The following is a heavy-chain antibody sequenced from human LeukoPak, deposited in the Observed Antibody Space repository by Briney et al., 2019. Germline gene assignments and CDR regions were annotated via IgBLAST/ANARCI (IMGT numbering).Heavy chain of an antibody. D-gene: IGHD2-15*01. CDR3: ARQGHIVGGGWFDP. J-gene: IGHJ5*02. CDR1: GYSFSSYW. CDR2: IYPGDSDT. V-gene: IGHV5-51*01. Sequence: GESLKISWQGSGYSFSSYWIGWVRQMPGKAPEWMGVIYPGDSDTRYRPPFQGQVPMSADKSTNTAYLQWRSLRASDSAMYYCARQGHIVGGGWFDPWGQGTLVTVSS.